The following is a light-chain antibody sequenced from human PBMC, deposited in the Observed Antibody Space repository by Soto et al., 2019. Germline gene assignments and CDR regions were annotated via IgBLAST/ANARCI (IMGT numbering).Light chain of an antibody. J-gene: IGKJ2*01. V-gene: IGKV1-39*01. CDR2: AAS. CDR3: QQSYSTPPT. Sequence: DIQMTQSPSSLSASVGDRVTITCRASQSISSYLNWYKQKPGKAPKLLIYAASSLQSGVPSRFSGSGSGTDFTLPISSLQPEDFATYYCQQSYSTPPTFGQGTKLEIK. CDR1: QSISSY.